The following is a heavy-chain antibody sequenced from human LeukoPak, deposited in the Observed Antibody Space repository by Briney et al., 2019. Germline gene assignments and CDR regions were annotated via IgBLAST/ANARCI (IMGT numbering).Heavy chain of an antibody. V-gene: IGHV4-30-2*01. CDR2: IYHSGST. CDR3: ARDNPLSAGIKTGFDP. J-gene: IGHJ5*02. CDR1: GGSISSGGYS. D-gene: IGHD3-16*02. Sequence: SETLSLTCAVSGGSISSGGYSWSWIRQPPGKGLEWIGYIYHSGSTYYNPSLKSRVTISVDRSKNQFSLKLSSVTAADTAVYYCARDNPLSAGIKTGFDPWGQGTLVTVSS.